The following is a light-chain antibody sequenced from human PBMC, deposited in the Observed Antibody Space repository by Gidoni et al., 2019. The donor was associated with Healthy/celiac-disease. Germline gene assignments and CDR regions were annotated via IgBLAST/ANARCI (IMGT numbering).Light chain of an antibody. J-gene: IGLJ3*02. CDR1: IRDVGSYNL. Sequence: QSALTQPASVSGSPGQSITISCTGTIRDVGSYNLVSWYQQHPGKAPKLVIYEGSKRPSGVSNRFSGSKSGNTASLTISGLQAEDEADYYCCSYAAGSTLVFGGGTKLTVL. CDR3: CSYAAGSTLV. CDR2: EGS. V-gene: IGLV2-23*01.